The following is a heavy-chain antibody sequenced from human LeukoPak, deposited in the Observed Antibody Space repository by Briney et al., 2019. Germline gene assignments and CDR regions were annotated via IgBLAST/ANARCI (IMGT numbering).Heavy chain of an antibody. J-gene: IGHJ4*02. CDR2: ISGSGGST. V-gene: IGHV3-23*01. CDR1: GFTFSSYA. CDR3: AKILGGYDRRDY. Sequence: GGSLRLSCAASGFTFSSYAMSRVRQAPGKGLEWVSAISGSGGSTYYADSVKGRFTISRDNSKNTLYLQMNSLRAEDTAVYYCAKILGGYDRRDYWGQGTLVTVSS. D-gene: IGHD5-12*01.